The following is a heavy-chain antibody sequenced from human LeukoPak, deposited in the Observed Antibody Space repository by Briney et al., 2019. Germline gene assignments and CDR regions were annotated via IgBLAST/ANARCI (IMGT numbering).Heavy chain of an antibody. V-gene: IGHV3-33*06. CDR3: AKGGIVEPY. D-gene: IGHD1-26*01. CDR1: GFTFSSYG. Sequence: GGSLRLSCAASGFTFSSYGMHWVRQAPGKGLEWVAVIWYDGSNKYYADSVKGRFTISRDNSKSTLYLQMNSLRAEDTAVYYCAKGGIVEPYWGQGTLVTVSS. CDR2: IWYDGSNK. J-gene: IGHJ4*02.